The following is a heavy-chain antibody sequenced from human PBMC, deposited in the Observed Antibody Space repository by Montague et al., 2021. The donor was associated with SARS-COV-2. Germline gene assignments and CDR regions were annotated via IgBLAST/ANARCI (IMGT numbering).Heavy chain of an antibody. Sequence: SETLSLTCTVSGEPISGFYWNWIRQSAGEGLEWIGRIYTTGSTNYNPSLKSRFTISVDTSENQFSLKVTSVTAAGTAVYYCARKVVLADCFDFWGHGTLVTVSS. D-gene: IGHD2-15*01. J-gene: IGHJ4*01. V-gene: IGHV4-4*07. CDR3: ARKVVLADCFDF. CDR2: IYTTGST. CDR1: GEPISGFY.